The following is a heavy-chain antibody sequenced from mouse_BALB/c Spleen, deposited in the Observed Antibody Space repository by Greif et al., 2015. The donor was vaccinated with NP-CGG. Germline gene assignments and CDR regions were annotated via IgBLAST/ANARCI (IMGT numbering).Heavy chain of an antibody. J-gene: IGHJ4*01. CDR2: IWAGGST. CDR1: GFSLTSYG. Sequence: QVQLQPSGPGLVAPSQSLSITCTVSGFSLTSYGVHWVRQPPGKGLEWLGVIWAGGSTNYTSALMSRLSISKDNSKSQVFVKMNSLQTDDTAMYYCARDGYYAMDYWGQGTSVTVSS. V-gene: IGHV2-9*02. CDR3: ARDGYYAMDY.